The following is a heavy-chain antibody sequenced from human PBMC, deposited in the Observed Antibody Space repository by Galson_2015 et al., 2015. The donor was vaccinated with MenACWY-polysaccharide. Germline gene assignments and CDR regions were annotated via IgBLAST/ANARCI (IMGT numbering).Heavy chain of an antibody. CDR3: ARAAYCTHYCYYYYYMDV. J-gene: IGHJ6*03. Sequence: SVKVSCKASGYTFTNYYIHWVRQAPGLGLEWMGVVKPSGGHPIQEQKFQGRVTMTSDTSTSTVYMEVRSLGSDATAIYYCARAAYCTHYCYYYYYMDVWGKGTTVTVPS. CDR1: GYTFTNYY. D-gene: IGHD2-8*01. V-gene: IGHV1-46*01. CDR2: VKPSGGHP.